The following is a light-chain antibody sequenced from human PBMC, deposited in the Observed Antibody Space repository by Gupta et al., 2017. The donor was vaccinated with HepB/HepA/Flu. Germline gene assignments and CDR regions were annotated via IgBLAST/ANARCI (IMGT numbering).Light chain of an antibody. CDR2: KAS. J-gene: IGKJ1*01. Sequence: DIQMTQSPSTLSASVGDRVIITCRASQSISNWLAWYQQKPGKAPNLLIYKASTLENGVPSRFSGTGSGTEFTLTSSGLQPDDFANYYCQQDNSSPTFGQGTKVEIK. CDR1: QSISNW. V-gene: IGKV1-5*03. CDR3: QQDNSSPT.